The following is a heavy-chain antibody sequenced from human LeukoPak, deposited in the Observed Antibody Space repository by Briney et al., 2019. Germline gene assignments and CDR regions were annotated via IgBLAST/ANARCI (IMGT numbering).Heavy chain of an antibody. CDR1: GGSFSGYY. CDR2: INHSGST. J-gene: IGHJ2*01. CDR3: ARDRDTIFGVVRYWYFDL. D-gene: IGHD3-3*01. V-gene: IGHV4-34*01. Sequence: SETLSLTCAVYGGSFSGYYWSWIRQPPGKGLEWIGEINHSGSTNYNPSLKSRVTISVDTSKNQFSLKLSSVPAADTAVYYCARDRDTIFGVVRYWYFDLWGRGTLVTVSS.